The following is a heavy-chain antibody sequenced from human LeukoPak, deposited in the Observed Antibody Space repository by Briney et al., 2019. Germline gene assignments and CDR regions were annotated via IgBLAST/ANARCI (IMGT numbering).Heavy chain of an antibody. Sequence: GASVKVSCKASGYTFTSYYMHWVRQAPGQGLEWMGIINPSGDSTSYAQKFQGRVTMTRDTSTSTVYMELSSLRSEDTAVYYCARDPYYYDSSGYYGHYDYWGQGTLVTVSS. J-gene: IGHJ4*02. CDR3: ARDPYYYDSSGYYGHYDY. D-gene: IGHD3-22*01. CDR2: INPSGDST. V-gene: IGHV1-46*01. CDR1: GYTFTSYY.